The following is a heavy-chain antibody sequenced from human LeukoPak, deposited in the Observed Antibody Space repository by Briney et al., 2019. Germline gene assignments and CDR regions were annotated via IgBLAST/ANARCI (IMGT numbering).Heavy chain of an antibody. D-gene: IGHD5-18*01. CDR2: IVPMFDTT. CDR3: ARVTPIQLCDY. V-gene: IGHV1-69*13. CDR1: GGAFSNFG. J-gene: IGHJ4*02. Sequence: ASVKVSCKASGGAFSNFGLNWVRQAPGQGLEWMGGIVPMFDTTKYTQKFQGRVTITADESTSTVYMELRSLRSDDTAVYYCARVTPIQLCDYWGQGTLVTVSS.